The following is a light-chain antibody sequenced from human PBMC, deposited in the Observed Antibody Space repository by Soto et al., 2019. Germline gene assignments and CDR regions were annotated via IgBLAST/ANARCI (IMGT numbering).Light chain of an antibody. CDR3: QQFNSFPLT. Sequence: AMQLTQSPSSLSASVGDRVTITCRASQDIVSALAWYQQKPGKAPKLLIYEASSLESGVPSRFSGSGSGTDFTLTISSLQPEDFATYYCQQFNSFPLTFGGGTRVEIK. V-gene: IGKV1-13*02. J-gene: IGKJ4*01. CDR1: QDIVSA. CDR2: EAS.